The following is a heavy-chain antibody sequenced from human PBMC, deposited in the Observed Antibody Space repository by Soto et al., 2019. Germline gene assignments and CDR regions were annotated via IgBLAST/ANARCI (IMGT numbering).Heavy chain of an antibody. CDR3: ARGGVSTRTFDY. V-gene: IGHV5-51*01. D-gene: IGHD3-3*01. J-gene: IGHJ4*02. CDR2: IYTSDSDT. Sequence: GQSLKISCKGPGYNFAGYWIACVSQMPGKGLELMGIIYTSDSDTRYRPSSQDQVTISADESFSSAYLQWISLRASDTAIYYCARGGVSTRTFDYWGQGTPVTVSS. CDR1: GYNFAGYW.